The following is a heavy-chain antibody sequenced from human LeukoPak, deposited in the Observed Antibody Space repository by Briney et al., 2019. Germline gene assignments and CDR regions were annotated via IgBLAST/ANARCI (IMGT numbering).Heavy chain of an antibody. CDR3: STPWSY. D-gene: IGHD3-3*01. CDR2: ISPDGSIT. Sequence: GGSLRLSCAASGVTLSTYWIHWVRQRPDKGLVWVSYISPDGSITRYADSVKGRFTISRDNAKNTLYLQMNSLTAEDTAVYYCSTPWSYWGQGTLVTVSS. CDR1: GVTLSTYW. J-gene: IGHJ4*02. V-gene: IGHV3-74*01.